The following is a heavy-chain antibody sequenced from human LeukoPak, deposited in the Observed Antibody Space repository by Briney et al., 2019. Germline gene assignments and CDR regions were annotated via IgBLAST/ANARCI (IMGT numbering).Heavy chain of an antibody. Sequence: GGSLRLFCAASGLTFNNSWMSWVRQAPGKGLEWVGRIRSKTDGGTTDYAAPVKRRFTIPRDDSKNTLYLQMNTLKTEDTALYYCTTTYILRDDYSGQRTLVTVSS. J-gene: IGHJ4*02. CDR1: GLTFNNSW. CDR2: IRSKTDGGTT. V-gene: IGHV3-15*01. D-gene: IGHD2/OR15-2a*01. CDR3: TTTYILRDDY.